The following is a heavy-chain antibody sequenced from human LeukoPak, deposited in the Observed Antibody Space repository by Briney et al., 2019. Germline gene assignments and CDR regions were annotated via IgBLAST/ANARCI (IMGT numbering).Heavy chain of an antibody. D-gene: IGHD2-15*01. Sequence: SVKVSCKASGGTFSSYAISWVQQAPGQGLEWKGGIIPIFGTVNYAQKFQGRVTTTADESTSTAYMELSSLRSEDTAVYYCASGDPVAAGWFDPWGQGTLVTVSS. CDR1: GGTFSSYA. V-gene: IGHV1-69*13. CDR3: ASGDPVAAGWFDP. J-gene: IGHJ5*02. CDR2: IIPIFGTV.